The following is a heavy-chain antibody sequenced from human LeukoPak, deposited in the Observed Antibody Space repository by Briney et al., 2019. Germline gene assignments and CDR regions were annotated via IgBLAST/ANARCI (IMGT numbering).Heavy chain of an antibody. CDR1: SHTNGYH. Sequence: PSETLSLTCTVSSHTNGYHWGWIRQSPGKGLEWIGSVYRSGTTYYNPSLTSRIDISIDTSKKQFSLKLSSVTAADTAVYYCARDKSLFYYDSSGYYQARDFDYWGQGILVTVSS. CDR3: ARDKSLFYYDSSGYYQARDFDY. J-gene: IGHJ4*02. CDR2: VYRSGTT. D-gene: IGHD3-22*01. V-gene: IGHV4-38-2*02.